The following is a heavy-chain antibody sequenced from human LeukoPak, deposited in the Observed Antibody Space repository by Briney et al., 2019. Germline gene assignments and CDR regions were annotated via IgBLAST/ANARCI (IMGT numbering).Heavy chain of an antibody. J-gene: IGHJ4*02. V-gene: IGHV1-46*01. CDR3: ARDILVGASDY. D-gene: IGHD1-26*01. CDR1: GGTFSSYA. CDR2: INPSGGST. Sequence: ASVKVSCKASGGTFSSYAISWVRQAPGQGLEWMGIINPSGGSTSYAQKFQGRVTMTRDTSTSTVYMELSSLRSEDTAVYYCARDILVGASDYWGQGTLVTVSS.